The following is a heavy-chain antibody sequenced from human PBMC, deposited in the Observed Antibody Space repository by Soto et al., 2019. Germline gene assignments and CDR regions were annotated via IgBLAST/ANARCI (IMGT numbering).Heavy chain of an antibody. CDR1: GGCISSGGYY. J-gene: IGHJ6*02. D-gene: IGHD2-2*02. Sequence: SETLALACTVSGGCISSGGYYGIRILQHPGKGLELIGYIYYSGRTYYNPSLKSRVTISLDTSKNQFSLKLSSVTAADTAVYYCARGYCSSTSCYKIYYYGMDVWGQGTTVTVSS. V-gene: IGHV4-31*03. CDR2: IYYSGRT. CDR3: ARGYCSSTSCYKIYYYGMDV.